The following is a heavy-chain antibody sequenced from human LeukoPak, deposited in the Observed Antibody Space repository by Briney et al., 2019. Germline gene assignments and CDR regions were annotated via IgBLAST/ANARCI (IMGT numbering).Heavy chain of an antibody. J-gene: IGHJ4*02. D-gene: IGHD6-6*01. Sequence: ASVKVSCKASGYTFTSYGISWVRQAPGQGLEWMGWISAYNGNTNYAQKLQGRVTMTTDTSTSTAYMELRSLRSDDTAVYYCARVLSIAARLSLHYWGQGTLVTVSS. CDR3: ARVLSIAARLSLHY. V-gene: IGHV1-18*01. CDR2: ISAYNGNT. CDR1: GYTFTSYG.